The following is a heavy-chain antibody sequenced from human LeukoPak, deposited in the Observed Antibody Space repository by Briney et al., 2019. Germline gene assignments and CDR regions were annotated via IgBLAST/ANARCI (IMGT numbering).Heavy chain of an antibody. J-gene: IGHJ4*02. CDR2: IYPDESNI. CDR3: ARPPSRGYSSSFEY. Sequence: GESLKISCKGSGYSFPTYRIAWVRQMPGKGLEWMGIIYPDESNIRYSPSFQGQVTISADKSISTAYLQWSSLKASDTAMYYCARPPSRGYSSSFEYWGQGTLVTASS. CDR1: GYSFPTYR. D-gene: IGHD2-2*03. V-gene: IGHV5-51*01.